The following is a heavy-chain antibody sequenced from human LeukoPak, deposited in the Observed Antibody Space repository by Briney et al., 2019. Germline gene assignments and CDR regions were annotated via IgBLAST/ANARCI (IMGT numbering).Heavy chain of an antibody. J-gene: IGHJ4*02. CDR2: IYYSGST. Sequence: SETLSLTCTVSGGSISSYYWSWIRQPPGKGLEWIGYIYYSGSTNYNPSLKSRVTISVDTSKNQLSLKLSSVTAADTAVYYCARVTERYYDSSGYAQYYFDYWGQGTLVIVSS. CDR1: GGSISSYY. CDR3: ARVTERYYDSSGYAQYYFDY. D-gene: IGHD3-22*01. V-gene: IGHV4-59*01.